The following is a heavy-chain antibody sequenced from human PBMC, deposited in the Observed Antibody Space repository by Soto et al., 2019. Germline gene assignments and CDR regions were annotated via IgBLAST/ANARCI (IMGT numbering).Heavy chain of an antibody. CDR2: IIPIFGTA. Sequence: SAKVCSEESRGAKSCYSICWVRQEKKQGLEWMGGIIPIFGTANYAQRFQGRVTFTADESTSTAYMELSSLRSEDTAMYYCARGGANYYDSSGYYPADYWGQGTLVTVSS. CDR1: RGAKSCYS. V-gene: IGHV1-69*13. D-gene: IGHD3-22*01. CDR3: ARGGANYYDSSGYYPADY. J-gene: IGHJ4*02.